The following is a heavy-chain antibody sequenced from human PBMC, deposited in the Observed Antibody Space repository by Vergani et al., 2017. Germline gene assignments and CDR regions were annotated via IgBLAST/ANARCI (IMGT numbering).Heavy chain of an antibody. V-gene: IGHV3-33*01. CDR3: ARSGGRLLYGMDV. Sequence: VQLVESGGGVVQPGRSLRLSCAASGFTFSSYGMHWVRQAPGKGLEWVAVIWYDGSNKYYADSVKGRFTISRDNSKNTLYLQMNSLRAEDTAVYYCARSGGRLLYGMDVWGQGTTVTVSS. CDR1: GFTFSSYG. J-gene: IGHJ6*02. CDR2: IWYDGSNK. D-gene: IGHD2-15*01.